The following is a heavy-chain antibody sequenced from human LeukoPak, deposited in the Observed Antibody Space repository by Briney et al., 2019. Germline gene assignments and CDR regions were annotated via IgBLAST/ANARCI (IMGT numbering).Heavy chain of an antibody. CDR1: GGSISSYY. CDR2: IYYSGST. J-gene: IGHJ6*03. V-gene: IGHV4-59*01. Sequence: SETLSLTCTVSGGSISSYYWSRIRQPPGKGLEWIGYIYYSGSTNYNPSLKSRVTISVDTSKNQFSLKLSSVTAADTAVYYCARGGTNYYDSSGPYYYYMDVWGKGTTVTVSS. CDR3: ARGGTNYYDSSGPYYYYMDV. D-gene: IGHD3-22*01.